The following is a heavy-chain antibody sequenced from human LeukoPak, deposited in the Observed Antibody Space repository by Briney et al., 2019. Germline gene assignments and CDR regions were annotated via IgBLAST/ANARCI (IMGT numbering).Heavy chain of an antibody. CDR2: ISGSGGST. D-gene: IGHD5-12*01. J-gene: IGHJ4*02. CDR3: AKDSGYDSNY. Sequence: PGGSLRLSCAASGFTFSSYAMSWVRQAPGKGLEWVSAISGSGGSTYYAASVKGRFTSSRDNSKNTMYLQMNSLRAADTAVYYCAKDSGYDSNYWGQGTLVTVSS. V-gene: IGHV3-23*01. CDR1: GFTFSSYA.